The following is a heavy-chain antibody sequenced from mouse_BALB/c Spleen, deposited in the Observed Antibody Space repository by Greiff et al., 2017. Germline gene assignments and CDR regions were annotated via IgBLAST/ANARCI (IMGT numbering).Heavy chain of an antibody. Sequence: EVKLVESGGGLVKPGGSLKLSCAASGFTFSSYAMSWVRQTPEKRLEWVASISSGGSTYYPDSVKGRFTISRDNAKNTLYLQMSSLKSEDTAMYYCARQQYGNYEDYAMDYWGQGTSVTVSS. V-gene: IGHV5-6*03. CDR1: GFTFSSYA. CDR3: ARQQYGNYEDYAMDY. D-gene: IGHD2-10*02. CDR2: ISSGGST. J-gene: IGHJ4*01.